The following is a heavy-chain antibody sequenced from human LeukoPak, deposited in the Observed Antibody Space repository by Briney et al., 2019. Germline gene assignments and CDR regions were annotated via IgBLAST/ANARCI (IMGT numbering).Heavy chain of an antibody. J-gene: IGHJ4*02. CDR2: ISGSGGST. CDR3: ARDPGYCDNTSCYAANFDY. Sequence: GGSLRLSCAASKFTFSSFSMSWVRQAPGKGLEWVSAISGSGGSTYYADSVKGRFTISRDNSKNTLYLQMNSLRAEDTAVYYCARDPGYCDNTSCYAANFDYWGQGTLVTVSS. CDR1: KFTFSSFS. V-gene: IGHV3-23*01. D-gene: IGHD2-2*01.